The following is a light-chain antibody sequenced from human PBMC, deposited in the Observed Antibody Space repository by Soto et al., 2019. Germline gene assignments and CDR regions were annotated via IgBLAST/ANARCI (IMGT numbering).Light chain of an antibody. CDR3: QQYNSYSRT. V-gene: IGKV1-5*03. Sequence: TQSPATLSLSPGERATLSCLASQSISSWLAWYQQKPGKAPKLLIYKASSLESGVPSRFSGSGSGTEFTLTISSLQPDDFATYYCQQYNSYSRTFGQGTKVDIK. CDR1: QSISSW. J-gene: IGKJ1*01. CDR2: KAS.